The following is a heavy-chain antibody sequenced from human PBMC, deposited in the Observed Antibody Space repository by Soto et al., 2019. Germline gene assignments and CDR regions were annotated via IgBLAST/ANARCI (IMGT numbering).Heavy chain of an antibody. CDR1: GYNFNQYY. CDR3: ARGPDDSDVPRWDH. D-gene: IGHD4-17*01. J-gene: IGHJ4*02. Sequence: QVQLVQSGPEVRKPGASVRLSCATSGYNFNQYYIHWVRQAPGQGLEWMGIINPRGGTTEYAHKSRGGITVTGDTSTRTAYMELSRLRSEDTAVYFCARGPDDSDVPRWDHWGQGTLITVSS. CDR2: INPRGGTT. V-gene: IGHV1-46*02.